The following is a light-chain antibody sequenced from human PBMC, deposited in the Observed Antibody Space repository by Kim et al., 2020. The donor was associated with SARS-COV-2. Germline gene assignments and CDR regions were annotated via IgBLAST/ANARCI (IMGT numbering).Light chain of an antibody. V-gene: IGLV1-44*01. J-gene: IGLJ3*02. CDR3: AVWDDSLNGPV. CDR1: SSHIGSNT. Sequence: QSVLTQPPSASGTPGQRVTISCSGSSSHIGSNTLNWYQHLPGTAPKLLIYGNNQRPSGVPDRFSGSRFDTSASLAISGLQSEDEGDYYCAVWDDSLNGPVFGGGTQLTVL. CDR2: GNN.